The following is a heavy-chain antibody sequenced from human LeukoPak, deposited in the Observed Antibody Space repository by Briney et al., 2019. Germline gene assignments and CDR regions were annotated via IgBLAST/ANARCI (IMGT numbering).Heavy chain of an antibody. CDR2: ISASGGST. Sequence: PGRSLSLYCSASGFTFSDYAMIWVPQAPGQGLEGVSSISASGGSTYYTDSVKGRFTISRDNFKNTLYLQMNSLRAEDTAVHYCAKMGVMENAYCSSTSCYTNYYYMDVWGKGTTVTVSS. J-gene: IGHJ6*03. D-gene: IGHD2-2*02. CDR3: AKMGVMENAYCSSTSCYTNYYYMDV. V-gene: IGHV3-23*01. CDR1: GFTFSDYA.